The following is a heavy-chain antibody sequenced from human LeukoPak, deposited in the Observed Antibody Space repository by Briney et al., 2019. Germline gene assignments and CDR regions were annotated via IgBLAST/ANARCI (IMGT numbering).Heavy chain of an antibody. Sequence: GWSLRLSCAASGFTFSSYAMHWVLQPPGKGLEYVSAISSIGGSTYHAKSVTGRFTISRDNSKKTLYLHMGSLRAQDMDVYYCAGGSGSYYDYWGQGTLVTVSS. J-gene: IGHJ4*02. D-gene: IGHD1-26*01. CDR1: GFTFSSYA. CDR2: ISSIGGST. CDR3: AGGSGSYYDY. V-gene: IGHV3-64*01.